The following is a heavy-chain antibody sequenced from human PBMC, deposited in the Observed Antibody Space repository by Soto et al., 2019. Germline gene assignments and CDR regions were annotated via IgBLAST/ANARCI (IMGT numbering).Heavy chain of an antibody. Sequence: NLSETLSLTCTVSGGSISSYYWSWIRQPPGKGLEWIGYIYYSGSTNYNPSLKSRVTISVDTSKNQFSLELSSVTAADTAVYYCARDSRKVRGVIPHNWFDPWGQGTLVTVSS. CDR2: IYYSGST. J-gene: IGHJ5*02. V-gene: IGHV4-59*01. CDR3: ARDSRKVRGVIPHNWFDP. CDR1: GGSISSYY. D-gene: IGHD3-10*01.